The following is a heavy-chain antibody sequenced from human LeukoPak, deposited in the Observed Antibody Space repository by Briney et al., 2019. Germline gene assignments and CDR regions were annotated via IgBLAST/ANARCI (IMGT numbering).Heavy chain of an antibody. Sequence: PGGSLRLSCAASEFTFSTYAMNWVRQAPGKGLEWVSYISSSGNTIYYADSVKGRFTISRDNAKNSLYLQMNSLRAEDTAVYYCARPSLEYCSSTSCLVFDFWGQGTLVPVSS. CDR3: ARPSLEYCSSTSCLVFDF. V-gene: IGHV3-48*01. D-gene: IGHD2-2*01. CDR2: ISSSGNTI. CDR1: EFTFSTYA. J-gene: IGHJ4*02.